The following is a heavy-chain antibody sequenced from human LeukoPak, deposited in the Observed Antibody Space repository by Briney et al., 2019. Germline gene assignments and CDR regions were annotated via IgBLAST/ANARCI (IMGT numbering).Heavy chain of an antibody. J-gene: IGHJ6*02. CDR2: IYYSGST. CDR3: ARDRGGSSWYDSYYGMDV. Sequence: SETLSLTCTVSGGSISSYYWSWIRQPPGKGLEWIGYIYYSGSTNYNPSLKSRVTISVDTSKNQFSLKLSSVTAADTAVYYCARDRGGSSWYDSYYGMDVRGQGTTVTVSS. V-gene: IGHV4-59*01. CDR1: GGSISSYY. D-gene: IGHD6-13*01.